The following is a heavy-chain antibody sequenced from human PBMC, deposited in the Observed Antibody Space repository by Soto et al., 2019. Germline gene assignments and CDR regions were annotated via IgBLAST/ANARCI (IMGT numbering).Heavy chain of an antibody. J-gene: IGHJ6*02. CDR1: GGSISSYY. V-gene: IGHV4-59*01. Sequence: SETLSLTWTVSGGSISSYYWSWIRQPPGKGLEWIGYIYYSGSTNYNPSLKSRVTISVDTSKNQFSLKLSSVTAADTAVYYCASGYYPFYYYYGMDVWGQGTTVTV. D-gene: IGHD3-22*01. CDR3: ASGYYPFYYYYGMDV. CDR2: IYYSGST.